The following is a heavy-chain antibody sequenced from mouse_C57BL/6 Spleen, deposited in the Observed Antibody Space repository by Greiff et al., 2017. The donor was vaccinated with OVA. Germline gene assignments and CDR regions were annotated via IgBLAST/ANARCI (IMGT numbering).Heavy chain of an antibody. Sequence: VQLQQSGPELVKPGASVKISCKASGYAFSSSWMNWVKQRPGKGLEWIGRIYPGDGDTNYNGKFKGKATLTADKSSRTAYMQLSSLTSEDSAVYFCGITTVVAPLDYWGQGTTLTVSS. V-gene: IGHV1-82*01. CDR2: IYPGDGDT. D-gene: IGHD1-1*01. CDR1: GYAFSSSW. CDR3: GITTVVAPLDY. J-gene: IGHJ2*01.